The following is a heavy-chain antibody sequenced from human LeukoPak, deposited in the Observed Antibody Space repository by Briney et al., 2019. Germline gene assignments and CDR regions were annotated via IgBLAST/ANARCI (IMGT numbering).Heavy chain of an antibody. Sequence: GGSLRLSCAASGFTFDDYAMHWVRQAPGKGLEWVSGISWNSGSIGYADSVKGRFTISRDNAKNSLYLQMNSLRAEDTAVYYCAREVTSQYYFDYWGQGTLVTVSS. CDR3: AREVTSQYYFDY. V-gene: IGHV3-9*01. CDR1: GFTFDDYA. D-gene: IGHD2-21*02. J-gene: IGHJ4*02. CDR2: ISWNSGSI.